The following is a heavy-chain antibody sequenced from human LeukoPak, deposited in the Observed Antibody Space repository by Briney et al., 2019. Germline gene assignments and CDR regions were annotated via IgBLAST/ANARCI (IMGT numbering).Heavy chain of an antibody. D-gene: IGHD1-26*01. J-gene: IGHJ3*02. Sequence: GGSLRLSCAASGFTFSSCAMSWVRQAPGKGLEWVSVIYSGGSTYYADSVKGRFTISRDNSKNTLYLQMNSLRAEDTAVYYCARALPGSGSYYAYDIWGQGTMVTVSS. CDR2: IYSGGST. V-gene: IGHV3-53*01. CDR1: GFTFSSCA. CDR3: ARALPGSGSYYAYDI.